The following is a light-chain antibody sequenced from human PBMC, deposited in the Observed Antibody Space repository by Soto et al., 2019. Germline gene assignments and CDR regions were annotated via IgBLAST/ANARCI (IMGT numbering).Light chain of an antibody. CDR2: KAS. CDR3: QQRSSWPIT. CDR1: QSISSW. J-gene: IGKJ5*01. V-gene: IGKV1-5*03. Sequence: DIQMTQSPSTLSASVGDRVTITCRASQSISSWLAWYQQKPGKAPKLLIYKASGLESGVPSRFSGSGSGTDFTLTISSLQPEDFAVYYCQQRSSWPITFGQGTRLEIK.